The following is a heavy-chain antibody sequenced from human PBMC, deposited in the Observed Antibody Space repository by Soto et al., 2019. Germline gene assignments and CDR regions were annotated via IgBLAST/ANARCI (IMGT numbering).Heavy chain of an antibody. Sequence: EVQLVESGGGLVKPGGSLRLSCAASGFTFSSYSMNWVRQAPGKGLEWVSSISSSSSYIYYADSVKGRFTISRDNAKNTLYLQMNSLRAGDTAVYYCARESLRGYCSGGSCYSGFDYWGQGTLVTVSS. J-gene: IGHJ4*02. CDR1: GFTFSSYS. V-gene: IGHV3-21*01. CDR2: ISSSSSYI. CDR3: ARESLRGYCSGGSCYSGFDY. D-gene: IGHD2-15*01.